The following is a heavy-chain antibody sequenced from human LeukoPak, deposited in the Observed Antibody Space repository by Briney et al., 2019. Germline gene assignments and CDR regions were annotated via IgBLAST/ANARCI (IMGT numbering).Heavy chain of an antibody. CDR3: ARGDPIVLMVYATWFDT. V-gene: IGHV4-38-2*02. CDR2: VYHSVST. J-gene: IGHJ5*02. D-gene: IGHD2-8*01. CDR1: GYSISSGYD. Sequence: PSETLSLTCTVSGYSISSGYDWGWIRQPPGKGLAGIGSVYHSVSTYYNPSLKSRVTISVDTSKNQFSLKLSSVTAADTAVYYCARGDPIVLMVYATWFDTWGQGTLVTVSS.